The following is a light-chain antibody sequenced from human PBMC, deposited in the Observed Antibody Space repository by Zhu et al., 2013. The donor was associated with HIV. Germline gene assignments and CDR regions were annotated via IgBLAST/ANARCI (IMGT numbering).Light chain of an antibody. CDR2: NTN. CDR1: SGSVSSSYY. J-gene: IGLJ3*02. V-gene: IGLV8-61*01. CDR3: LLYMGSDLWV. Sequence: QTVVTQEPSFSVSPGGTVTLTCGLSSGSVSSSYYPSWYQQTPGQAPRTLIFNTNTRSSGVPDRFSGSILGNKAALTITGAQADDECDYYCLLYMGSDLWVFGGGTKLTVL.